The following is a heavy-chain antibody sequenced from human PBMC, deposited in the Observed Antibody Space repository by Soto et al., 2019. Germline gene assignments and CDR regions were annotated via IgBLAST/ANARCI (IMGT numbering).Heavy chain of an antibody. CDR3: ARDQLYYNDISGRPLNAFDV. D-gene: IGHD3-22*01. CDR1: GYTFTSYA. CDR2: INAGNGNT. V-gene: IGHV1-3*01. Sequence: ASVKVSCKAPGYTFTSYAMHWVRQAPGQRLEWMGWINAGNGNTKYSQKFQGRVTITRDTSASTAYMELSSLRSEDTAVYYCARDQLYYNDISGRPLNAFDVWGQGTMVTVSS. J-gene: IGHJ3*01.